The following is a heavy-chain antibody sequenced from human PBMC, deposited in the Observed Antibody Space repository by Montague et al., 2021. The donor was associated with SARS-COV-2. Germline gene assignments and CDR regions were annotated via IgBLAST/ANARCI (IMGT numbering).Heavy chain of an antibody. J-gene: IGHJ4*02. CDR2: MYDRGTT. CDR3: ARSDRAITMFRGVEISGRSPFDS. D-gene: IGHD3-10*01. CDR1: GGSIGSRSYS. Sequence: SETLSLTCTVSGGSIGSRSYSWGWIRQTPGKGLEWIGAMYDRGTTNYNPSLKSRVAISVDTSKTQFSLMLSSVTAADTAIYFCARSDRAITMFRGVEISGRSPFDSWGQGRLVTVSA. V-gene: IGHV4-39*07.